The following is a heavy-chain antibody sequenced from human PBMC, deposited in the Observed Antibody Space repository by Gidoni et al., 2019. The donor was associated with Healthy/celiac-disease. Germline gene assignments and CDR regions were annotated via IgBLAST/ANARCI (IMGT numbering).Heavy chain of an antibody. CDR3: AKDSGTDSGYDWQFNWFDP. V-gene: IGHV3-9*01. J-gene: IGHJ5*02. D-gene: IGHD5-12*01. Sequence: EVQLVESGGGFVQPGRSLSPSCSASGFTFDAYPMHWVRQAPGKGLEGVSGISWNSGSIGYADSVKGRFTISRDNAKNALYLQMNSLRAEDTALYDCAKDSGTDSGYDWQFNWFDPWGQGTLVTVSS. CDR1: GFTFDAYP. CDR2: ISWNSGSI.